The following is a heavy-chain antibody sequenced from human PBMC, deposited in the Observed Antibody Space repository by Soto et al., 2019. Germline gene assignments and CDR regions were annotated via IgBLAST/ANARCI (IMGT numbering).Heavy chain of an antibody. J-gene: IGHJ4*02. Sequence: QVQLQQWGAGLLKPSETLSLTCAVYGGSFSGYYWSWIRQPPGKGLEWIGEINHSGSTNYNPSLKRRVTISVDTSKNQFSLKLSSVTAADTAVYYCAIGAQTQGGSQTVTANTPFDYWGQGTLVTVSS. CDR1: GGSFSGYY. D-gene: IGHD4-17*01. CDR3: AIGAQTQGGSQTVTANTPFDY. V-gene: IGHV4-34*01. CDR2: INHSGST.